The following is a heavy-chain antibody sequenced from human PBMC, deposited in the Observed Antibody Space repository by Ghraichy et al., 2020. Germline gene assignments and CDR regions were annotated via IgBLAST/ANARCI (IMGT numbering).Heavy chain of an antibody. V-gene: IGHV3-74*01. J-gene: IGHJ3*02. Sequence: GGSLRLSCGASGFTFSTYWMHWVRQAPGKGLVWVSRIKSDGTYTSYADSVKGRFTISRDDAKNTLYLQMNSLTAEDTAVYYCARDERWDDSFDIWGQGTMGTVSS. CDR2: IKSDGTYT. CDR1: GFTFSTYW. CDR3: ARDERWDDSFDI. D-gene: IGHD3-22*01.